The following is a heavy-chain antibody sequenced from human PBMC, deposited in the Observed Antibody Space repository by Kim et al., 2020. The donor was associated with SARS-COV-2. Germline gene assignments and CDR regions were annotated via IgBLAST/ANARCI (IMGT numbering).Heavy chain of an antibody. CDR2: INHSGST. D-gene: IGHD3-3*01. V-gene: IGHV4-34*01. CDR1: GGSFSGYY. CDR3: ARRAVLRGGSH. J-gene: IGHJ4*02. Sequence: SETLSLTCAVYGGSFSGYYWSWIRQPPGKGLEWIGEINHSGSTNYNPSLKSRVTISVDTSKNQFSLKLSSVTAADTAVYYCARRAVLRGGSHWGQGTLVTVSS.